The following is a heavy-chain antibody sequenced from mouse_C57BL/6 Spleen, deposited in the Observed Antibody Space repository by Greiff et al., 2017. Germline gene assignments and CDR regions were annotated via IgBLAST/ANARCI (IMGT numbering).Heavy chain of an antibody. D-gene: IGHD3-1*01. CDR2: IDPETGGT. J-gene: IGHJ3*01. V-gene: IGHV1-15*01. CDR1: GYIFTDYE. CDR3: TRGGYIAD. Sequence: QVQLQQSGAELVRPGASVTLSCKASGYIFTDYEMHWVKQTPVHGLEWIGAIDPETGGTAYNQKFKGKAILTADNSSSTAYMELRSLTSEDSAVYYCTRGGYIADWGQGTLVTVSA.